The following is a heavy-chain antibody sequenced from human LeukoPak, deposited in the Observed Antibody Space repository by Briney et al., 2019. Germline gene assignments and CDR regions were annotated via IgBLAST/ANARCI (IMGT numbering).Heavy chain of an antibody. CDR1: GFTFTSRSA. CDR3: AAPYSSTWFDY. CDR2: SVVGSDNT. D-gene: IGHD6-13*01. Sequence: ASVKVSCKASGFTFTSRSAVQWVRQARGQRLEWIGWSVVGSDNTDYAQKFQERVTITRDMSTSTAYMELSSLRSEDTAVYYCAAPYSSTWFDYWGQGTLVTVSS. J-gene: IGHJ4*02. V-gene: IGHV1-58*01.